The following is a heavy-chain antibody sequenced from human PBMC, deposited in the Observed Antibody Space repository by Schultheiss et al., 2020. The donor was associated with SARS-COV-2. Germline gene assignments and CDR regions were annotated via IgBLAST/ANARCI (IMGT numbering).Heavy chain of an antibody. D-gene: IGHD6-13*01. V-gene: IGHV1-2*02. J-gene: IGHJ6*02. CDR1: GYTFTGYY. Sequence: ASVKVSCKASGYTFTGYYMHWVRQAPGQGLEWMGWINPNSGGTNYAQKLQGRVTMTTDTSTSTAYMELRSLRSDDTAVYYCARDGLLAAAGDYYYYGMDVWGQGTTVTVSS. CDR2: INPNSGGT. CDR3: ARDGLLAAAGDYYYYGMDV.